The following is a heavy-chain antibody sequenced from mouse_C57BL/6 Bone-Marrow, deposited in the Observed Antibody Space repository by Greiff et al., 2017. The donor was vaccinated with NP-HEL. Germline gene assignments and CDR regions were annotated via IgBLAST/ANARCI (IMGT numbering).Heavy chain of an antibody. D-gene: IGHD1-1*01. CDR1: GYSFTGYY. V-gene: IGHV1-42*01. CDR3: ARNDYGSSYGAMDY. CDR2: INPSSGGT. Sequence: EVQLQQSGPELVKPGASVKISCKASGYSFTGYYMNWVKQSPEKSLEWIGEINPSSGGTTYNQKFKAKATLTVDKSSSTTYMQLKSLTSEDSAVYYYARNDYGSSYGAMDYWGQGTSVTVSS. J-gene: IGHJ4*01.